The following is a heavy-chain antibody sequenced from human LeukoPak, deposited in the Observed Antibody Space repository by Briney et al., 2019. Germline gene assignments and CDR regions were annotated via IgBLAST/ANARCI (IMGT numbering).Heavy chain of an antibody. V-gene: IGHV7-4-1*02. CDR3: ARDSRTNFDY. CDR2: INPKTGDP. J-gene: IGHJ4*02. CDR1: GYDFINYG. Sequence: ASVKVSCKASGYDFINYGLNWVRQAPGQGLEWMGWINPKTGDPTYAQNFTGRFVFSLDTSVTTAYLQISSLKAEDTAVYYCARDSRTNFDYWGQGTLVTVSS. D-gene: IGHD3/OR15-3a*01.